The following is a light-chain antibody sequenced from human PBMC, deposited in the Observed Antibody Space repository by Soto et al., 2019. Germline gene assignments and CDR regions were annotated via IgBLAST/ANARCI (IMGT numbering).Light chain of an antibody. CDR1: QSVSSSY. Sequence: IVLTQSPGTLSLSTGERATLSCRASQSVSSSYLAWYQQKPGQAPRLLIYGASSRATGIPDRFSGSGSGTDFTLTISRLEPEDFAVYYCQQYGSSPPWTFGQGTKVAIK. V-gene: IGKV3-20*01. CDR2: GAS. CDR3: QQYGSSPPWT. J-gene: IGKJ1*01.